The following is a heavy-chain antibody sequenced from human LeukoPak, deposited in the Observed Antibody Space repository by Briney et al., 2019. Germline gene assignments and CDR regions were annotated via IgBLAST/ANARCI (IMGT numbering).Heavy chain of an antibody. CDR3: AKDSGYDSSGYYSQNFDY. J-gene: IGHJ4*02. CDR1: GLTFSSYA. Sequence: GGSLRLSCAASGLTFSSYAMSWVRQAPGKGLEWVSAISGSGGSTYYADSVKGRFTISRDNPKNTLYLHMNSLRAEDTAVYYCAKDSGYDSSGYYSQNFDYWGQGTLVTVSS. D-gene: IGHD3-22*01. CDR2: ISGSGGST. V-gene: IGHV3-23*01.